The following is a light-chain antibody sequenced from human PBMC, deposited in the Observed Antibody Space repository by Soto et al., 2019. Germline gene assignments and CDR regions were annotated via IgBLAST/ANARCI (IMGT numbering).Light chain of an antibody. CDR1: QSVSSSY. Sequence: EIVLTQSPGTLSLSPGERATLSCRASQSVSSSYLAWYQQKPGQAPRLLIYDASARATGIPDRFSSSGSGTDFTLTISRLEPGDFAVYYCQQYDNSLYTFGQGTKLEIK. CDR2: DAS. CDR3: QQYDNSLYT. J-gene: IGKJ2*01. V-gene: IGKV3-20*01.